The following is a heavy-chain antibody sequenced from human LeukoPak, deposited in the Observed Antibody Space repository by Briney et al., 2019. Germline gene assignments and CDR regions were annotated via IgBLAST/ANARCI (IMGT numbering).Heavy chain of an antibody. CDR3: ARDRGYNY. Sequence: GGSLRLSCAASGFTFSSYWTSWVRQVPGKGLEWVANIDQDGSEKYYVDSVKGRFTISRDNAKNSLYLQMNSLRAEDTAVYYCARDRGYNYWGQGTLVTVSS. J-gene: IGHJ4*02. CDR2: IDQDGSEK. CDR1: GFTFSSYW. D-gene: IGHD5-18*01. V-gene: IGHV3-7*01.